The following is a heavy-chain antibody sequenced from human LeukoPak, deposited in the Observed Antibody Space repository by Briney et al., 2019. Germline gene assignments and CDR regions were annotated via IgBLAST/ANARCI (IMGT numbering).Heavy chain of an antibody. D-gene: IGHD2-2*02. Sequence: PSQTLSLTGTVSGGSISSGSYYLSWIRQPAGKGLEWIGRIYTSGGTNYNPSLKSRVTISVDTSKNQFSLKLSSVTAADTAVYYCARGSLGYCSSTSCYSSDYWGQGTLVTVSS. CDR2: IYTSGGT. CDR1: GGSISSGSYY. CDR3: ARGSLGYCSSTSCYSSDY. V-gene: IGHV4-61*02. J-gene: IGHJ4*02.